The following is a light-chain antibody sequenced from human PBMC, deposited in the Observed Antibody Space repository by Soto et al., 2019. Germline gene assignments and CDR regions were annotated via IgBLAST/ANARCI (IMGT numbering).Light chain of an antibody. CDR3: QQYVRSPST. CDR1: QSVSSSY. Sequence: EIVLTQSPGTLSLSPGERATLSCRASQSVSSSYLAWYQQKPGQAPRLLIYGASSRATGIPDRFSGSGSGTDFPVTISVLECEDFAVYYCQQYVRSPSTFGQGTMVEIK. V-gene: IGKV3-20*01. J-gene: IGKJ1*01. CDR2: GAS.